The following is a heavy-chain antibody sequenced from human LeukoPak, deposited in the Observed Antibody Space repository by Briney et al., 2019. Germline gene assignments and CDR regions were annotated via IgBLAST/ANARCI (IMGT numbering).Heavy chain of an antibody. V-gene: IGHV3-53*01. CDR1: GFTFSSNY. Sequence: GGSLRLSCAASGFTFSSNYMTWVRQAPGRGLEWVSVIYSGGTTYYADSVKGRFTISRDNSKNMLYLQMNSLRAEDTAVYYCARGDGFDGSGSYFHHYFDYWGQGTLVTVSS. J-gene: IGHJ4*02. CDR3: ARGDGFDGSGSYFHHYFDY. D-gene: IGHD3-10*01. CDR2: IYSGGTT.